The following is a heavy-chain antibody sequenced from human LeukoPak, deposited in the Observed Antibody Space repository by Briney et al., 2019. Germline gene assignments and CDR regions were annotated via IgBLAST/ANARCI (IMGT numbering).Heavy chain of an antibody. J-gene: IGHJ4*02. V-gene: IGHV3-21*01. CDR2: ISSSSSYI. D-gene: IGHD1-26*01. Sequence: KPGGSLRLSCAASGFTFSSYSMNWVRQAPGKGLEWVSSISSSSSYIYYADSVKGRFTISRDNAKNSLYLQMNSLRAEDTAVYYCARDPGGSYSVSGYFDYWGQGTLVTVSS. CDR1: GFTFSSYS. CDR3: ARDPGGSYSVSGYFDY.